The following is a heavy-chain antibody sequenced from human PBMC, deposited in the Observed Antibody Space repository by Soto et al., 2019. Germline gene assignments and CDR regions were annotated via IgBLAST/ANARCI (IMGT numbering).Heavy chain of an antibody. CDR3: ALRSMAVVPEY. CDR1: GDSISTYY. J-gene: IGHJ4*02. V-gene: IGHV4-59*01. Sequence: QVQLQESGPGLVKPSETLSLTCAVSGDSISTYYCMWIRQPPGKGLESIGYLYYGRSANYNPSLKSRVTVSVDPSTNQCSLTLSSMTAADTAVYYCALRSMAVVPEYWGQGTLVTVSS. CDR2: LYYGRSA. D-gene: IGHD3-22*01.